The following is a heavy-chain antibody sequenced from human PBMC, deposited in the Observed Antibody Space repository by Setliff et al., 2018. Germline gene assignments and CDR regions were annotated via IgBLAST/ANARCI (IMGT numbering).Heavy chain of an antibody. CDR3: TRDQDYYCMDV. V-gene: IGHV3-7*01. CDR1: GVTFNTYW. J-gene: IGHJ6*02. Sequence: GGSLRLSCAGSGVTFNTYWMTWIRQAPGKGPEWVASITHDGSKTYRLDYVKGRFTISRDNTKNSLYLQMNSLRGEDTAVYHCTRDQDYYCMDVWGQGTTVTVSS. CDR2: ITHDGSKT.